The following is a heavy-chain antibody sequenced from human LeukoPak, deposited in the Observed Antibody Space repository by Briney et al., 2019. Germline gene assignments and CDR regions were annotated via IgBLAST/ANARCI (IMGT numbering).Heavy chain of an antibody. J-gene: IGHJ4*02. Sequence: SETLSLTCTVSGASVSSRIYYWNWIRQAPGKGLEWIGYIHYSGSTNHNSSLKSRVTISVDTSKNQYSLKLSSVTAADTAVYYCARDGVAGGFDYWGQGTLVTVSS. CDR1: GASVSSRIYY. CDR3: ARDGVAGGFDY. D-gene: IGHD6-19*01. V-gene: IGHV4-61*01. CDR2: IHYSGST.